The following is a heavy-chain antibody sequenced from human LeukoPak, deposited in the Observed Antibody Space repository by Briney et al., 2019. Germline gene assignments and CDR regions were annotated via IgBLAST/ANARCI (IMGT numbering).Heavy chain of an antibody. D-gene: IGHD3-22*01. CDR2: INPNSGGT. J-gene: IGHJ4*02. Sequence: GASVKVSCKASGYTSTGYYMHWVRQAPGQGLEWMGWINPNSGGTNYAQKFQGRVTMTRDTSISTAYMELSRLRSDDTAVYYCATSGITMIVVELDYWGRGTLVTVSS. V-gene: IGHV1-2*02. CDR1: GYTSTGYY. CDR3: ATSGITMIVVELDY.